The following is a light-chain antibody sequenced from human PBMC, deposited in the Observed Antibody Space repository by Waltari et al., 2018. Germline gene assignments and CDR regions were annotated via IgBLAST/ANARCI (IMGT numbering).Light chain of an antibody. J-gene: IGKJ1*01. CDR2: HAS. Sequence: SCRASQRISKYLAWYQQKPGQAPRLLICHASSRAAGIPDRFSGSGSGTDFSLTISRLEPEDFAVYYCQHYESLPVTFGQGTKVEIK. V-gene: IGKV3-20*01. CDR1: QRISKY. CDR3: QHYESLPVT.